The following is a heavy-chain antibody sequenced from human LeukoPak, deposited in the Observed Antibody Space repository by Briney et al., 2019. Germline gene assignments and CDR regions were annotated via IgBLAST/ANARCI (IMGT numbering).Heavy chain of an antibody. Sequence: PSETLSLTCTVSGGSISSYYWSWIWQPPGKGLEWIGYIYYSGSTNYNPSLKSRVTISVDTSKNQFSLKLSSVTAADTAVYYCARTYYYGSGSFFWFDPWGQGTLVTVSS. CDR1: GGSISSYY. CDR2: IYYSGST. J-gene: IGHJ5*02. CDR3: ARTYYYGSGSFFWFDP. D-gene: IGHD3-10*01. V-gene: IGHV4-59*01.